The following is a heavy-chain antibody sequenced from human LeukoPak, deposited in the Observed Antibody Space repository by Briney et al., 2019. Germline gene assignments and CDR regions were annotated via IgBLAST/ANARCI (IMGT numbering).Heavy chain of an antibody. V-gene: IGHV3-21*04. J-gene: IGHJ6*02. CDR2: ISSSSSYI. CDR3: AKDTSGGPKYYYYYGMDV. Sequence: GGSLRLSCAASGFTFSNAWMSWVRQAPGKGLEWVSSISSSSSYIYYADSVKGRFTISRDNAKNSLYLQMNSLRAEDTALYYCAKDTSGGPKYYYYYGMDVWGQGTTVTVSS. D-gene: IGHD4-23*01. CDR1: GFTFSNAW.